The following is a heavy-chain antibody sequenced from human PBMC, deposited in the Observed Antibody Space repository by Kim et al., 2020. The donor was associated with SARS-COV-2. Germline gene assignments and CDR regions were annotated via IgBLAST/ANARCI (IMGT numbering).Heavy chain of an antibody. CDR2: INSGGST. CDR3: TRAFSPAAAGAD. D-gene: IGHD6-13*01. CDR1: GFTVSSNY. V-gene: IGHV3-53*04. Sequence: GGSLRLSCAASGFTVSSNYISWVRQAPGKGLEWVSLINSGGSTFYADSVKGRFTISRHNSTNTLSLQMNSLRTEDTAVYYCTRAFSPAAAGADWGQGTLVTVSS. J-gene: IGHJ4*02.